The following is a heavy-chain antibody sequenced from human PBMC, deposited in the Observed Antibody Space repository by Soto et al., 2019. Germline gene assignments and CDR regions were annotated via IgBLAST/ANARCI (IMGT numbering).Heavy chain of an antibody. Sequence: GESRKISCKTSGYSFNTFWISWVRQVPGKGLEWMGRIDPGDSNTNYSPSFQGHVTLSVDKSIGTAYLQWSSLKASDTAIYYCARQGGYYYYGMDVWGQGTAVTVSS. J-gene: IGHJ6*02. CDR1: GYSFNTFW. D-gene: IGHD2-15*01. V-gene: IGHV5-10-1*01. CDR3: ARQGGYYYYGMDV. CDR2: IDPGDSNT.